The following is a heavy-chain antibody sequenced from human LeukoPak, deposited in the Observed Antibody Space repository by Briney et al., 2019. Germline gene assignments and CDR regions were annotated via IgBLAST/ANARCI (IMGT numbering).Heavy chain of an antibody. CDR3: AKDAGLITMVRGAYDY. Sequence: GGSLRLSCAASGFPFTSYTMHWVRQAPGKGLEWVSAISGSGGSTYYADSVKGRFTISRDNSKNTLYLQMNSLRAEDTAVYYCAKDAGLITMVRGAYDYWGQGTLITVSS. J-gene: IGHJ4*02. CDR1: GFPFTSYT. CDR2: ISGSGGST. V-gene: IGHV3-23*01. D-gene: IGHD3-10*01.